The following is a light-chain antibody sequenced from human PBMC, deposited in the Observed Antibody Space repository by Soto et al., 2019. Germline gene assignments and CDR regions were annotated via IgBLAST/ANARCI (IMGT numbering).Light chain of an antibody. J-gene: IGLJ3*02. CDR2: EVS. V-gene: IGLV2-14*01. Sequence: SAGAQPAFVSGSLGQTITISCTGTSSDIGGYKYVSWYQQHPGKAPKLIIFEVSKRPSGVSYRFSGSNSGNTASLSISGLQAEDEADYYCTSYSRYRVLVFGGGTKVTVL. CDR1: SSDIGGYKY. CDR3: TSYSRYRVLV.